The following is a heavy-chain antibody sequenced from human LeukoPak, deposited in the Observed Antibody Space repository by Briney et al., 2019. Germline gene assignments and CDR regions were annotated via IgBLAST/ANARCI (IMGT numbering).Heavy chain of an antibody. CDR2: ITSSSNI. CDR1: GFSFRGNA. V-gene: IGHV3-48*02. D-gene: IGHD6-6*01. CDR3: ARSANPGVHEFDP. Sequence: KPRGSLRLSCIVSGFSFRGNAMNWVRQAPGKGLEWVSYITSSSNINYADSVKGRFTISRDNAKNSLYLQMNSLRDEDTAVYYCARSANPGVHEFDPWGQGTLVTVSS. J-gene: IGHJ5*02.